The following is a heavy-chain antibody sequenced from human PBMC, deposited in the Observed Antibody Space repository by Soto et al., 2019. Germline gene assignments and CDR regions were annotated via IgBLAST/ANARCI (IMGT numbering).Heavy chain of an antibody. D-gene: IGHD6-25*01. V-gene: IGHV3-11*06. Sequence: QVQLVESGGGLVKPGGSLRLSCAASGFTFSDYYMSWIRQAPGKGLEWVSYISSSSSYTNYADSVKGRFTISRDNAKNSLYLQMNSLRADDTAVYYCAREHSSGVFDYWGQGTLVTVSS. CDR1: GFTFSDYY. CDR3: AREHSSGVFDY. J-gene: IGHJ4*02. CDR2: ISSSSSYT.